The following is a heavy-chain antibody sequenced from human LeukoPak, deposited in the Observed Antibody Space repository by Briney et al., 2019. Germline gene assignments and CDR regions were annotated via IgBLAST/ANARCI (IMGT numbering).Heavy chain of an antibody. V-gene: IGHV4-59*08. CDR3: ARQGGGFWYFDL. CDR2: MDYSGSA. Sequence: SETLSLICTVSGGSISRYYWSWLRQPPGKGLEWIGYMDYSGSANYNPSLKSRVTISVYTSKNQFSLKLSSVTAADTAVYYCARQGGGFWYFDLWGRGTLVTVSS. CDR1: GGSISRYY. D-gene: IGHD2-15*01. J-gene: IGHJ2*01.